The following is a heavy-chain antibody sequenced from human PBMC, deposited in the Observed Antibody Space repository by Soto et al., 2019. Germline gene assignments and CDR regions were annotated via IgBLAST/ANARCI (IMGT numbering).Heavy chain of an antibody. CDR3: AKDGQIYGDYNYYYYYGMDV. J-gene: IGHJ6*02. CDR2: ISYDGSNK. CDR1: GFTFSSYG. V-gene: IGHV3-30*18. Sequence: GGSLRLSCAASGFTFSSYGMHWVRQAPGKGLEWVAVISYDGSNKYYADSVKGRFTISRDNSKNTLYLQMNSLRAEDTAVYYCAKDGQIYGDYNYYYYYGMDVWGQGTTVTVSS. D-gene: IGHD4-17*01.